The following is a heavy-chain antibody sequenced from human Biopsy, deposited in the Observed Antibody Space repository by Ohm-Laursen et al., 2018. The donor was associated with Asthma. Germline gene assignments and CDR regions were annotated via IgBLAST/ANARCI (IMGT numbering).Heavy chain of an antibody. CDR3: ARPRWGPYGY. CDR1: GFTFGDYC. D-gene: IGHD4-17*01. CDR2: ISSSSSTI. J-gene: IGHJ4*02. Sequence: SLRLSCSASGFTFGDYCMSWVRQAPGKGLEWVSYISSSSSTIYYADSVKGRSTISRDNAKNSLYLQMNSLRDEDTAVYYCARPRWGPYGYWGQGTLVTVSS. V-gene: IGHV3-48*02.